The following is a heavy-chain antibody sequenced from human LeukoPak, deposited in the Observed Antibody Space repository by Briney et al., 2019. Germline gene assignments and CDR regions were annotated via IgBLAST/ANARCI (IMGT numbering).Heavy chain of an antibody. CDR1: GGSISSYY. J-gene: IGHJ6*02. D-gene: IGHD6-19*01. V-gene: IGHV4-59*01. Sequence: SETLSLTCTVSGGSISSYYWNWIRQPPGKGLEWIGYIYYSGSTNYNPSLKSRVTISVDTSKNQFSLKLSSVTAADTAVYYCARRLAVAGYDYYYYGMDVWDQGTTVTVSS. CDR2: IYYSGST. CDR3: ARRLAVAGYDYYYYGMDV.